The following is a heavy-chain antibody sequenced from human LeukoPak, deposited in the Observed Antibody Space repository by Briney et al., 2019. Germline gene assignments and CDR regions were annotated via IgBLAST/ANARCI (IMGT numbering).Heavy chain of an antibody. CDR1: GITLSNYG. D-gene: IGHD3-22*01. V-gene: IGHV3-23*01. J-gene: IGHJ4*02. CDR2: ISGSGGST. Sequence: GGSLRLSCAVSGITLSNYGMSWVRQAPGKGLEWVAGISGSGGSTNYADSVKGRFTISRDNPNNTLYLQMNILRAEDTAVYLCAKRGVVIRVILVGFHKEAYYFDSWGQGALVTVSS. CDR3: AKRGVVIRVILVGFHKEAYYFDS.